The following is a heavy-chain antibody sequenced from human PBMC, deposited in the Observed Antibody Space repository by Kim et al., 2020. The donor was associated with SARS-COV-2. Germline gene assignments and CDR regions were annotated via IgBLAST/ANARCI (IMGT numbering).Heavy chain of an antibody. Sequence: STYSNPSLKSRVTISVDTSKNQFSLKLSSVTAADTAVYYCARDPGSGFDYWGQGTLVTVSS. CDR2: ST. V-gene: IGHV4-31*02. D-gene: IGHD2-15*01. J-gene: IGHJ4*02. CDR3: ARDPGSGFDY.